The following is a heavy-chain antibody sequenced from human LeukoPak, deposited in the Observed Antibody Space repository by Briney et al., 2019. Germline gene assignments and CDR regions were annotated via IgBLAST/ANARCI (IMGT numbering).Heavy chain of an antibody. Sequence: GASVTVSCTASGFTFTSSAMQWVRQARGQRLEWIGWIVVGSGNTNYAQKFQERVTITRDMSTSTAYMELSSLRSEDTAVYYCAADKFGGYYFDYWGQGTLVTVSS. CDR2: IVVGSGNT. V-gene: IGHV1-58*02. CDR1: GFTFTSSA. D-gene: IGHD3-10*01. CDR3: AADKFGGYYFDY. J-gene: IGHJ4*02.